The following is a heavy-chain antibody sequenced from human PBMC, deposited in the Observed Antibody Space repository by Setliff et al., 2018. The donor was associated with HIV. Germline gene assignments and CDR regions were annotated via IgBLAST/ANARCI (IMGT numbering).Heavy chain of an antibody. CDR3: ARGNYDTSDYYTNFYYYYMDV. CDR2: VNSTGST. J-gene: IGHJ6*03. Sequence: SETLSLTCAVYGESLSGYYWNWIRQSPGEGLEWIGAVNSTGSTIYNPSLKSRVTISVDTSKKQFSLKLNSVTAADTAIYYCARGNYDTSDYYTNFYYYYMDVWGKGTAVTVSS. CDR1: GESLSGYY. D-gene: IGHD3-22*01. V-gene: IGHV4-34*01.